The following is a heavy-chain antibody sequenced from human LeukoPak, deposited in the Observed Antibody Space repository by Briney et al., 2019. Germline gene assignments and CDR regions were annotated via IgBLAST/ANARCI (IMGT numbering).Heavy chain of an antibody. CDR2: IYPGDSET. Sequence: GESLTISCKGSGYSCNTYWIAWVRHMPGKGLEWLGIIYPGDSETTYSPSFQGQVSISVDKSISTAFLHWSSLKASGTAMYYCAKLTRGGYEKFDFWGQGTQVTVSS. V-gene: IGHV5-51*01. CDR1: GYSCNTYW. D-gene: IGHD5-12*01. J-gene: IGHJ4*02. CDR3: AKLTRGGYEKFDF.